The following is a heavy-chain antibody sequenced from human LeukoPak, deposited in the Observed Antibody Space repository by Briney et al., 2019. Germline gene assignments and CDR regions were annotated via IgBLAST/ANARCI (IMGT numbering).Heavy chain of an antibody. D-gene: IGHD3-22*01. Sequence: SETLSLTCTVSGVSISSHYWSWVRQPPGKGLEWIGHVYYSGSTNHNPSLNSRLTISVDTSKNQFSLELTSVTAADTAVYYCARVGPYDSRLQAEYLFDYWGQGTLVIVSS. V-gene: IGHV4-59*11. J-gene: IGHJ4*02. CDR2: VYYSGST. CDR1: GVSISSHY. CDR3: ARVGPYDSRLQAEYLFDY.